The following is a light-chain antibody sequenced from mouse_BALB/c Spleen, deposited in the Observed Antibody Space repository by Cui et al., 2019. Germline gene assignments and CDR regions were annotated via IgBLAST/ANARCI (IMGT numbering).Light chain of an antibody. CDR3: HQWSSYPWT. Sequence: QIVLTQSPAIMSASPAEAITLTCSASSSVSYMHWYQQKSGTSPKLLIYSTSNLASGVPSRFSGSGSGTFYSLTISSVEAEDAADYYCHQWSSYPWTFGGGTKLEIK. CDR1: SSVSY. V-gene: IGKV4-80*01. CDR2: STS. J-gene: IGKJ1*01.